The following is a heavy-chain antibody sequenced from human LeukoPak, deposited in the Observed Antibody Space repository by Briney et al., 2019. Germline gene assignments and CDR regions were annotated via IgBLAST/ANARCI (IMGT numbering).Heavy chain of an antibody. CDR3: ARDRAYSRFDY. J-gene: IGHJ4*02. V-gene: IGHV3-7*01. CDR2: IKEDGSED. CDR1: GFTVSGNY. Sequence: GGSLRLSCAASGFTVSGNYMSWVRQAPGKGLEWVASIKEDGSEDYYVGSVEGRFTIFRDNSKNSLYLQMNNLRVEDTAVYYCARDRAYSRFDYWGQGTLVTVAS. D-gene: IGHD1-26*01.